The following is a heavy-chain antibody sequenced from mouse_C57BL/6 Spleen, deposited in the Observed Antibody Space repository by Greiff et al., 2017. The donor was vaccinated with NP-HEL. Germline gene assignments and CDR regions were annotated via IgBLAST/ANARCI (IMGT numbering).Heavy chain of an antibody. CDR1: GFTFSDYY. J-gene: IGHJ2*01. Sequence: EVHLVESGGGLVQPGGSLKLSCAASGFTFSDYYMYWVRQTPEKRLEWVAYISNGGGSTYYLDTVKGRFTISRDNAKNTLYLQMSRLKSEDTAMYYCARRGGYYGSNYFDYWGQGTTLTVSS. D-gene: IGHD1-1*01. CDR2: ISNGGGST. V-gene: IGHV5-12*01. CDR3: ARRGGYYGSNYFDY.